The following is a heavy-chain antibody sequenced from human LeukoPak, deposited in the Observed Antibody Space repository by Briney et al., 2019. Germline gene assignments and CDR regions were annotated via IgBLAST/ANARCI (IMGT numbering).Heavy chain of an antibody. CDR2: VLYDGSNK. CDR1: GFTFTRYT. Sequence: GGSLRLSCAASGFTFTRYTMHWVRQAPGKGLEWVAVVLYDGSNKYYADSVKGRFTLSRDNSKNTLSLQMNPLRADDTAVYYCVRDNYGGILDFWGQGTLVTVSS. D-gene: IGHD2-21*01. J-gene: IGHJ4*02. CDR3: VRDNYGGILDF. V-gene: IGHV3-30*04.